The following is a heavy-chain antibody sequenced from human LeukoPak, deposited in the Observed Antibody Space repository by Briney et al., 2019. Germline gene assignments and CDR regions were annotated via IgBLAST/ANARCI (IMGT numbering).Heavy chain of an antibody. CDR2: SFTSGST. CDR3: ARGRYYDTSGYYLDY. V-gene: IGHV4-59*01. D-gene: IGHD3-22*01. J-gene: IGHJ4*02. Sequence: SETLSLTCTVSGGSISNFYWSWIRQSPGKGLEWIGYSFTSGSTKYNPSLKSRVTISVDTSKNQFSMKLSSVTAADTAVYYCARGRYYDTSGYYLDYWGQGTLVTVSS. CDR1: GGSISNFY.